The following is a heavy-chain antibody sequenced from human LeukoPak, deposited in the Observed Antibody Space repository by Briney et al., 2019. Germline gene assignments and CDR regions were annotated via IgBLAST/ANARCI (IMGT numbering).Heavy chain of an antibody. Sequence: GGSLRFSCAASGFTFSSYSMNWVRQAPGKGLEWVSLIYSGGTTYYADSVKGRFTISRDNSKNTVHLQMNNLRAEDTAMYFCARRLYIVRGAFDIWGQGTMVTVSS. CDR3: ARRLYIVRGAFDI. J-gene: IGHJ3*02. V-gene: IGHV3-53*01. CDR1: GFTFSSYS. D-gene: IGHD2/OR15-2a*01. CDR2: IYSGGTT.